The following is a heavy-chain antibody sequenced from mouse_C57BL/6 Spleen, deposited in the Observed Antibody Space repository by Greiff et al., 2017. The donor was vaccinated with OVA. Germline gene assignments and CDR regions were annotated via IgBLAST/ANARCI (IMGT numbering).Heavy chain of an antibody. Sequence: DVQLVESGGDLVKPGGSLKLSCAASGFTFSSYGMSWVRQTPDKRLEWVATISSGGSYTYYPDSVKGRFTISRDNAKNTLYLQMSSLKSEDTAMYYCARGAMVTTRRFAYWGQGTLVTVSA. CDR3: ARGAMVTTRRFAY. J-gene: IGHJ3*01. D-gene: IGHD2-1*01. CDR2: ISSGGSYT. CDR1: GFTFSSYG. V-gene: IGHV5-6*01.